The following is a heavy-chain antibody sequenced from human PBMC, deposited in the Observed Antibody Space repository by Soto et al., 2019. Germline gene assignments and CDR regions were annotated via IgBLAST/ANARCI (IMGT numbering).Heavy chain of an antibody. D-gene: IGHD3-3*01. CDR3: SGQTYYDFWSGYGQDAFDI. V-gene: IGHV1-46*01. J-gene: IGHJ3*02. CDR2: INPSGGST. Sequence: QVQLVQSGAEVKKPGASVKVSCKASGYTFTSYYMHWVRQAPGQGLEWMGIINPSGGSTSYAQKVQGRVTMTRDTSTSTVYMELSSLRSEDTAVYYCSGQTYYDFWSGYGQDAFDIWGQGTMVTVSS. CDR1: GYTFTSYY.